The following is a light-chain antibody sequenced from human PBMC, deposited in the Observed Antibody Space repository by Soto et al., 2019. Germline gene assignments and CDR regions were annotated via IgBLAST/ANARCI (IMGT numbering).Light chain of an antibody. CDR2: EVS. J-gene: IGLJ1*01. CDR1: SSDVGAYNY. Sequence: SALTQPASVSGSPGQSVAISCTGTSSDVGAYNYISWYQQHPGKAPKLLLSEVSNRPSGVSDRFSGSKSGNTASLTISGLQAEDEADYYCSSLTTGFTYVFGTGTKVTVL. V-gene: IGLV2-14*01. CDR3: SSLTTGFTYV.